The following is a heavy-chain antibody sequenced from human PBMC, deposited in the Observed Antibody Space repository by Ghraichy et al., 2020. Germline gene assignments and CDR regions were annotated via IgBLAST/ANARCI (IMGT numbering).Heavy chain of an antibody. CDR1: GGSISSGDYY. Sequence: SETLSLTCTVSGGSISSGDYYWSWIRQHPGKGLEWIGYIDYSGSTNYNPSLESRVTMSLDTSKNQFSLKLSSVTAADTAVYYCVGGGQPLLYRLEFDYWGQVTLVTVSS. V-gene: IGHV4-31*03. D-gene: IGHD2-2*02. CDR3: VGGGQPLLYRLEFDY. CDR2: IDYSGST. J-gene: IGHJ4*02.